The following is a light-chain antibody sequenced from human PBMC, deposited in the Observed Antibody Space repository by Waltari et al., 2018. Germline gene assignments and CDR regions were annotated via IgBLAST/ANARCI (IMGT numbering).Light chain of an antibody. CDR1: QGINSY. J-gene: IGKJ2*01. CDR2: AAS. CDR3: QQLNSYPVT. V-gene: IGKV1-9*01. Sequence: DIQLTQSPSFLSASVGDRVTLTCRASQGINSYLAWYQQKPGKAPKLLIYAASTLQSGVPSRFSGSGSGTEFTLTISSLQPEDFATYYCQQLNSYPVTFGQGTKLEIK.